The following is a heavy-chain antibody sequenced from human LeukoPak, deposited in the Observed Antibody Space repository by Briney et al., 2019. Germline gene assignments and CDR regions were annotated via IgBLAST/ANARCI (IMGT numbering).Heavy chain of an antibody. CDR1: GYSISSGYY. J-gene: IGHJ5*02. CDR2: IYHSGST. Sequence: SETLSLTCAVSGYSISSGYYWGWIRQPPGKGLEWIGSIYHSGSTYYNPSLKSRVTISVDTSKNQFSLKLSSVTAADTAVYYCARDVAALVEVVPAVIGGWFDPWGQGTLVTVSS. D-gene: IGHD2-2*01. V-gene: IGHV4-38-2*02. CDR3: ARDVAALVEVVPAVIGGWFDP.